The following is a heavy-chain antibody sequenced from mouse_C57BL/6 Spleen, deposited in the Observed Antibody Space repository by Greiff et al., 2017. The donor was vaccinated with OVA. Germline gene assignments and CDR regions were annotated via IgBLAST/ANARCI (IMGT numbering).Heavy chain of an antibody. Sequence: VQLQESGPGLVQPSQSLSITCTVSGFSLTSYGVHWVRQSPGKGLEWLGVIWGGGRTDYNAAFMSSLSITKDNSKSQVFCKTNSLQADDTAIYYCAKAEGAMDYWGQGTSVTVSS. CDR3: AKAEGAMDY. CDR2: IWGGGRT. CDR1: GFSLTSYG. V-gene: IGHV2-5*01. J-gene: IGHJ4*01.